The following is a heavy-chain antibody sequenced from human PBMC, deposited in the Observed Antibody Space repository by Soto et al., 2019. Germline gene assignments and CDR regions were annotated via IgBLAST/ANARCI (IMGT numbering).Heavy chain of an antibody. CDR2: LNPNNDKT. V-gene: IGHV1-8*01. Sequence: ASVKVYFKASLYTFSNYDINWVGQATGQVLDGMGWLNPNNDKTGSEQKFQGRVTMTRNTSLSTAYLELSGLRSDDAAVYYCARGIKGLPPSAFDIWGQGTRVTVSS. D-gene: IGHD5-12*01. CDR1: LYTFSNYD. CDR3: ARGIKGLPPSAFDI. J-gene: IGHJ3*02.